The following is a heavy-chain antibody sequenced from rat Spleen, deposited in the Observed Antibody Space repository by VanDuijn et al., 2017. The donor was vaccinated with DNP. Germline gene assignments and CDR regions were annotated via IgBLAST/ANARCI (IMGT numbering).Heavy chain of an antibody. D-gene: IGHD1-1*01. CDR1: GFTFSDYY. CDR3: ARGVYYYSATYWYFDF. Sequence: EVQLVESGGGLVQPGRSLKLSCTASGFTFSDYYMAWVRQAPTKGLEWVAYISFDGGTTYYGDSVKGRFTISRDNAKTTLYLQMNSLRSEATANYYCARGVYYYSATYWYFDFWGPGTMVTVSS. CDR2: ISFDGGTT. J-gene: IGHJ1*01. V-gene: IGHV5-22*01.